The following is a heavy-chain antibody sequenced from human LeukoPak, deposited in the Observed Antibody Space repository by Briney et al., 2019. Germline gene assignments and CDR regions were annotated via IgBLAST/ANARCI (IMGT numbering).Heavy chain of an antibody. CDR3: ALGSDCSS. Sequence: GGSLRLSCAASGFTFSSYGMHWVRQAPGKGLEWVAVIWYDGSNKYYADSVKGRFTISRDDSKNTVYLQMSSLRAEDTAVYYCALGSDCSSWGQGTLVTVSS. V-gene: IGHV3-33*01. CDR2: IWYDGSNK. J-gene: IGHJ5*02. D-gene: IGHD2-21*02. CDR1: GFTFSSYG.